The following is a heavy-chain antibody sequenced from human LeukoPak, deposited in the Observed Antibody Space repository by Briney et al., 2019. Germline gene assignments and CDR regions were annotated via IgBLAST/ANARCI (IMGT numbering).Heavy chain of an antibody. CDR2: IYYSGST. D-gene: IGHD4-11*01. CDR1: GGSISSYH. V-gene: IGHV4-59*12. J-gene: IGHJ4*02. CDR3: AREEGGGYSNYADVYFDY. Sequence: SSETLSLTCTVSGGSISSYHWSWIRQPPGKGLEWIGYIYYSGSTNHNPSLQSRVTISVDTSKNQFSLKLSSVTAADTAVYYCAREEGGGYSNYADVYFDYWGQGTLVTVSS.